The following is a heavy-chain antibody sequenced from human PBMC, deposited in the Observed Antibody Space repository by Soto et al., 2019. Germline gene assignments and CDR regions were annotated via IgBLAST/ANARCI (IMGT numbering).Heavy chain of an antibody. CDR1: GFSLTKSPVG. J-gene: IGHJ4*02. CDR3: AHRLGGSSWNDGFFDF. V-gene: IGHV2-5*02. CDR2: IYWDGDK. D-gene: IGHD1-1*01. Sequence: QITLKESGPTLVEPTEALALTCSFSGFSLTKSPVGVGWFRQPPGKALEWLAVIYWDGDKRYNPSLKTRITMTKDTSRNQVALTMTDMEPKDTATYFCAHRLGGSSWNDGFFDFWGQGGPVTVS.